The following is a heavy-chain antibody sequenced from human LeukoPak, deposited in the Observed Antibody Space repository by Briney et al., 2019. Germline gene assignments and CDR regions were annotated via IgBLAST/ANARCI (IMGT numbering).Heavy chain of an antibody. CDR3: ARWSYDYVWGSYRYVFDY. CDR2: IYYSGST. Sequence: SETLSLTCTVSGGSLSSYYWSWLRQPPGKGLEWIGYIYYSGSTNYNPSLKSRVTISVDTSKNQFSLKLSSVTAADTAVYYCARWSYDYVWGSYRYVFDYWGQGTLVTVSS. D-gene: IGHD3-16*02. J-gene: IGHJ4*02. V-gene: IGHV4-59*01. CDR1: GGSLSSYY.